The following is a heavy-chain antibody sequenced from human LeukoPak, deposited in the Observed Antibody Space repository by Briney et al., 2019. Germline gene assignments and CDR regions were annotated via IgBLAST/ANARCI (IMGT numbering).Heavy chain of an antibody. J-gene: IGHJ4*02. CDR3: ARGGWGGVVDY. CDR1: GYTFTSYA. CDR2: INAGNGNT. V-gene: IGHV1-3*01. Sequence: GASVKVSCKASGYTFTSYAMHWVRQAPGQRLEWMGWINAGNGNTIYSQKFQGRVTITRDTSASTAYMELSSLRSEDTAVYYCARGGWGGVVDYWGQGTLVTVSS. D-gene: IGHD6-19*01.